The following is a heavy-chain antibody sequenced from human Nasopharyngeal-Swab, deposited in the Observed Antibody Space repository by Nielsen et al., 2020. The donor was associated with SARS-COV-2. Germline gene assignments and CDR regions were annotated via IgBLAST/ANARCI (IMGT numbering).Heavy chain of an antibody. CDR2: FDPEDGET. CDR1: GYTLTELS. CDR3: ATVYALGYYDSSGYYY. V-gene: IGHV1-24*01. J-gene: IGHJ4*02. D-gene: IGHD3-22*01. Sequence: ALVKVSCKVSGYTLTELSMHWVRQAPGKGLEWMGGFDPEDGETIYAQKFQGRVTMTEDTSTDTAYMELSSLRSEDTAVYYCATVYALGYYDSSGYYYWGQGTLVTVSS.